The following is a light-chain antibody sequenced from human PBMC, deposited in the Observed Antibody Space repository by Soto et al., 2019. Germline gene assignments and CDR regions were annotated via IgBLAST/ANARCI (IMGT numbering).Light chain of an antibody. Sequence: QSSLTQPPSASGSPGQSVTISCTGTSNDVGDYNYVSWYQQHPGKAPKLMIYEVSKRPSGVPGRFSGSKSGNTASLTVSGLQAEDEADYYCSSYAGSSTIYVVGQGTKVTVL. V-gene: IGLV2-8*01. J-gene: IGLJ1*01. CDR3: SSYAGSSTIYV. CDR1: SNDVGDYNY. CDR2: EVS.